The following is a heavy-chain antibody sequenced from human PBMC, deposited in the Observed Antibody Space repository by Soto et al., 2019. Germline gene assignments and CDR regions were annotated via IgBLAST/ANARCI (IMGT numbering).Heavy chain of an antibody. D-gene: IGHD2-15*01. CDR1: GYTFTSNS. J-gene: IGHJ6*03. CDR2: MNPNSGNT. V-gene: IGHV1-8*01. CDR3: ARAGYCSGGSCYYYYYYMDV. Sequence: ASVKVSCKASGYTFTSNSLKWVRQATGQGLEWMGWMNPNSGNTGYAQKFQGRVTMTRNTSISTAYMEQSSLRSEDTAVYYCARAGYCSGGSCYYYYYYMDVWGKGTTVTVSS.